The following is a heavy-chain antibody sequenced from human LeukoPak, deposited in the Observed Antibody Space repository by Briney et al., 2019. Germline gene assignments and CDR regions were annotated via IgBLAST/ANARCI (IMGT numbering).Heavy chain of an antibody. CDR1: GFTFSSYS. J-gene: IGHJ4*02. Sequence: PGGSLRLSCAGSGFTFSSYSMNWVRQAPGKGLEWVSSITSSSSYIYYADSMKGRFTISRDNAKNSMYLQMYSLRAEDTAVYYCARGPKYISATGPYYFDYWGQGTPVTVSS. CDR2: ITSSSSYI. D-gene: IGHD6-13*01. V-gene: IGHV3-21*01. CDR3: ARGPKYISATGPYYFDY.